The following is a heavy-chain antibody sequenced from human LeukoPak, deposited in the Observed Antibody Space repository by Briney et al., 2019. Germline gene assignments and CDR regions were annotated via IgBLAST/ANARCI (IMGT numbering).Heavy chain of an antibody. D-gene: IGHD6-13*01. CDR1: GGSMSSYY. V-gene: IGHV4-4*07. CDR3: ATYDQQLAFDN. J-gene: IGHJ4*02. Sequence: PSETLSLTCTVSGGSMSSYYWSWIRQPAGKGLEWIGRMYTSGSTNYNPSLKSRVTMSIDTSKKHFSLNLGSVTAADTAVYYCATYDQQLAFDNWGQGSLVTASS. CDR2: MYTSGST.